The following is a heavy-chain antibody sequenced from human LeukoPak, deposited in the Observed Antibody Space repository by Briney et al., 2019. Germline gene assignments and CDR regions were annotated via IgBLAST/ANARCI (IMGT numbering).Heavy chain of an antibody. CDR3: ARDRLQLQS. J-gene: IGHJ5*02. Sequence: SETLSLTCTVSGGSFNNYYWSWIRQTPGKGLEWIGYIHYSGTTTYNPSLQSRVTISVDTSKKQFSLKLSSVTAADTAVYYCARDRLQLQSWGQGTLVTVSS. V-gene: IGHV4-59*01. CDR1: GGSFNNYY. CDR2: IHYSGTT. D-gene: IGHD1-1*01.